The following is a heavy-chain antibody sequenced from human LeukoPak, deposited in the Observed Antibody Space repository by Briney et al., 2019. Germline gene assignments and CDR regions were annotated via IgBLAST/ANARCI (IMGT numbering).Heavy chain of an antibody. CDR2: IIPIFGTA. CDR1: GDTLSSYA. J-gene: IGHJ3*02. CDR3: ARDLVAAAGHFGAFDI. Sequence: ASVKVSRKASGDTLSSYAISWVRQAPGQGLEWMGGIIPIFGTANYAQTFQGGVTITADESTSTAYVELSSLRSEDTAVYYCARDLVAAAGHFGAFDIWGQGTMVTVSS. D-gene: IGHD6-13*01. V-gene: IGHV1-69*01.